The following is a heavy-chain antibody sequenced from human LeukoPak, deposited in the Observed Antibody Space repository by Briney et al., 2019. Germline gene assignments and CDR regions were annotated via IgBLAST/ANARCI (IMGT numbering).Heavy chain of an antibody. CDR3: ARETSGYYYKAYFDN. CDR2: INSDGSRT. D-gene: IGHD3-22*01. V-gene: IGHV3-74*01. CDR1: GFTFSSYW. Sequence: PGGSLRLSCAASGFTFSSYWMHWVRQAPGKGLVWVSRINSDGSRTNYADSVKGRFTISRDNAKNTLYLQMNGLRAEDTAVYYCARETSGYYYKAYFDNWGQGTLVTVSS. J-gene: IGHJ4*02.